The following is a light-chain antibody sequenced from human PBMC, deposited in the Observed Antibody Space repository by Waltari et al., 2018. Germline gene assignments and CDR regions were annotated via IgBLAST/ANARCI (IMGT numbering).Light chain of an antibody. V-gene: IGLV2-14*03. J-gene: IGLJ2*01. CDR3: GSYTITSLVV. Sequence: QSALTQPASLSGSPGQSITTSCPGRGPCLGYFQSSSWFQQHPGNAPNLLIYALTNRPSGVSDRFSGSKSGNTASLIISGLQAGDEADYYCGSYTITSLVVFGGGTRLTVL. CDR2: ALT. CDR1: GPCLGYFQS.